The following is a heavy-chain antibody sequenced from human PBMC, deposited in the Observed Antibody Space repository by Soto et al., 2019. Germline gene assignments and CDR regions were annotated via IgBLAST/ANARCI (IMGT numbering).Heavy chain of an antibody. D-gene: IGHD1-26*01. Sequence: QVQLQESGPGLVKPSETLSLTCTVSGGSISGYYWTWIRQPPGKGLEWVGSLFYGGTTDYNPSLRSRLTMSVDTSKHQFSLKLRSVTAADTAVYYCARHRGAAPVYWGQVTLVTASS. CDR2: LFYGGTT. V-gene: IGHV4-39*01. J-gene: IGHJ4*02. CDR1: GGSISGYY. CDR3: ARHRGAAPVY.